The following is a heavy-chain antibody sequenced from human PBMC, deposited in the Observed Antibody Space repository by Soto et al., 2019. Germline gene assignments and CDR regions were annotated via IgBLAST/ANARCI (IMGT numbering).Heavy chain of an antibody. CDR1: GLRFSDYA. CDR3: AKRSRGRSGWYSPIFDY. J-gene: IGHJ4*02. V-gene: IGHV3-23*01. CDR2: SSESGGST. Sequence: GGSLRLSCAVSGLRFSDYAMSWVRHAPGKGLEWVSVSSESGGSTHYADSVRGRFTVSRDNSKNSLSLRMNSLRDEDTAVYFCAKRSRGRSGWYSPIFDYWGQG. D-gene: IGHD6-13*01.